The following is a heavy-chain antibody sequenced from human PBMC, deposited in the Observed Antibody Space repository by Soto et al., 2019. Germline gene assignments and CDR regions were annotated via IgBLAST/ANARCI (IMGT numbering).Heavy chain of an antibody. D-gene: IGHD6-19*01. CDR2: VHYSGYV. Sequence: PSETLSLTCTVSSASITTSSYYWGWIRQTPGKGLEWIGTVHYSGYVYYSPPLKSRLTISVDTSKELFSLTVTSVTAADTAIYYCVRHAPYRSGWANRIDFWGQGILVT. CDR1: SASITTSSYY. CDR3: VRHAPYRSGWANRIDF. J-gene: IGHJ4*02. V-gene: IGHV4-39*01.